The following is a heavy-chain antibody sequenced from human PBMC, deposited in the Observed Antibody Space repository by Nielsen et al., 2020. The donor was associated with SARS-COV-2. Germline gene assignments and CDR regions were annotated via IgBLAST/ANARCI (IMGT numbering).Heavy chain of an antibody. D-gene: IGHD3-16*01. CDR2: IKLDGSEK. J-gene: IGHJ4*02. CDR1: GFNFRGYW. V-gene: IGHV3-7*03. CDR3: ARDDGASPLGY. Sequence: GESLKISCVVSGFNFRGYWMTWVRQAPGKGLEWVGNIKLDGSEKYYVDSVKGRFTISRDNAKNSLYLQMNSLRAEDTAVYYCARDDGASPLGYWGQGTLVTVSS.